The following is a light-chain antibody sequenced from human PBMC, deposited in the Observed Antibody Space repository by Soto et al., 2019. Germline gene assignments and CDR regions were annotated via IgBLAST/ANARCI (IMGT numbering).Light chain of an antibody. V-gene: IGLV2-18*02. CDR2: EVS. CDR3: SSYSRSTTSVI. CDR1: SSDIGYYNR. Sequence: QSALTQPPSVSGSPGQSVTISCTGTSSDIGYYNRVSWYQQSPDTAPKLMLYEVSNRTSGVPDRFSGSKSGNTAALTISGLQAEDEAVFFCSSYSRSTTSVIFGGGTKRPS. J-gene: IGLJ2*01.